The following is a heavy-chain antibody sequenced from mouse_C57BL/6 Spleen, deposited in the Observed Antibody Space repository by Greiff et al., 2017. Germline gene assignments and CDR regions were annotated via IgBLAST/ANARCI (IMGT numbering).Heavy chain of an antibody. CDR1: GYAFSSYW. CDR2: IYPGDGDT. J-gene: IGHJ4*01. CDR3: ARRTAQAPYYYAMDY. Sequence: VKLMESGAELVKPGASVKISCKASGYAFSSYWMNWVKQRPGKGLEWIGQIYPGDGDTNYNGKFKGKATLTADKSSSTAYMQLSSLTSEDSAVYFCARRTAQAPYYYAMDYWGQGTSVTVSS. D-gene: IGHD3-2*02. V-gene: IGHV1-80*01.